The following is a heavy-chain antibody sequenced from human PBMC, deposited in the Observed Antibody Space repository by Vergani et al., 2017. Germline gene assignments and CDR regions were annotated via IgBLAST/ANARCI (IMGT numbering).Heavy chain of an antibody. CDR3: ATDRDYDYVWGSYRYRGAFDI. CDR2: FDPEDGET. Sequence: QVQLVQSGAEVKKPGASVKVSCKVSGYTLPELSMHWVRHAPGKGLEWMGGFDPEDGETIYAQKFQGRVTMTEDTSTDTAYMELSSLRSEDTAVYYCATDRDYDYVWGSYRYRGAFDIWGQGRMVTVSS. CDR1: GYTLPELS. D-gene: IGHD3-16*02. J-gene: IGHJ3*02. V-gene: IGHV1-24*01.